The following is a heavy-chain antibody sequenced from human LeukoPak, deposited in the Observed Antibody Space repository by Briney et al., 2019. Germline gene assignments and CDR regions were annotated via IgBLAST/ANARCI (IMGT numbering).Heavy chain of an antibody. CDR3: ARSAEWLRNAFDI. CDR1: GASTSHFY. CDR2: MHNSGSS. D-gene: IGHD5-12*01. V-gene: IGHV4-59*01. J-gene: IGHJ3*02. Sequence: SETLSLSCTVSGASTSHFYWNWIRQPPGKGLEWIGYMHNSGSSKHSPSLKTRVTISIDTSKNQFSLQLTSVTAADTAIYYCARSAEWLRNAFDIWGQGTMVSVSS.